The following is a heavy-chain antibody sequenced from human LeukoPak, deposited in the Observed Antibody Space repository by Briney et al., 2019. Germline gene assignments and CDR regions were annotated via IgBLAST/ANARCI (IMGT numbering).Heavy chain of an antibody. CDR3: ARVGGGSYRHNLPNWFDP. Sequence: PSETLSLTCTVSGGSISSSSYYWGWIRQPPGKGLEWIGSIYYSGSTYYNPSLKSRVTISVDTSKNQFSLKLSSVTAADTAVYYCARVGGGSYRHNLPNWFDPWGQGTLVTVSS. V-gene: IGHV4-39*07. CDR2: IYYSGST. J-gene: IGHJ5*02. D-gene: IGHD3-16*02. CDR1: GGSISSSSYY.